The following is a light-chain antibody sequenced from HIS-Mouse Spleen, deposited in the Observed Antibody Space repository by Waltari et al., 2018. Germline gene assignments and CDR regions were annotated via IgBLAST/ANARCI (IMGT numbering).Light chain of an antibody. J-gene: IGLJ2*01. V-gene: IGLV3-1*01. CDR1: KLGDKY. CDR2: QDS. Sequence: SYELPQPPSVSVSPGQPASITCSGDKLGDKYACWYQQKPGQSPVLVIYQDSKRPSGIPERFSGSNSGNTATLTISGTQAMDEADYYCQAWDSSYSVFGGGTKLTVL. CDR3: QAWDSSYSV.